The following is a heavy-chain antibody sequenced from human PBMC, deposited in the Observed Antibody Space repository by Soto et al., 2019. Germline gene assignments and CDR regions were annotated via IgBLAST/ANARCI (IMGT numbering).Heavy chain of an antibody. CDR1: GFTFSSYT. Sequence: GESLKISCAASGFTFSSYTMSWVRQAPGKGLEWVSGINGKGATAYYADAVKGRFTISRDNSKNTLYLQMNNLRSEDTAVYYCTKGPGPFSSGIFDRWGPGTLVTVSS. J-gene: IGHJ4*02. CDR2: INGKGATA. V-gene: IGHV3-23*01. CDR3: TKGPGPFSSGIFDR. D-gene: IGHD6-19*01.